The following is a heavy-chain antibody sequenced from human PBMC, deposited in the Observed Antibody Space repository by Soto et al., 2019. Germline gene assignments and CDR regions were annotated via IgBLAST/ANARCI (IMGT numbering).Heavy chain of an antibody. D-gene: IGHD3-10*01. V-gene: IGHV1-2*02. CDR2: INPNSGGK. Sequence: ASVKVSCKASGYTFTGYYMHWVRQAPGQGLEWMGWINPNSGGKNYAQKFQGRVTMTRDTSISAAYMELSRLRSDDTAVYYCARFLGPDGSGSYCSWYHKWFDPLGQGTLVTVCS. CDR3: ARFLGPDGSGSYCSWYHKWFDP. CDR1: GYTFTGYY. J-gene: IGHJ5*02.